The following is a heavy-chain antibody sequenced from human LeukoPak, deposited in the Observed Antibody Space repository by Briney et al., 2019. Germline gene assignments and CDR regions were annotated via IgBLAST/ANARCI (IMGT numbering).Heavy chain of an antibody. CDR3: AKDELRYFDWPY. V-gene: IGHV3-23*01. Sequence: GGSLRLSCAASGFTFSSYAMSWVRQAPGKGLEWVSAISGSGGSTYYADSVEGRFTISRDNSKNTLYLQMNSLRAEDTAVYYCAKDELRYFDWPYWGQGTLVTVSS. J-gene: IGHJ4*02. CDR1: GFTFSSYA. D-gene: IGHD3-9*01. CDR2: ISGSGGST.